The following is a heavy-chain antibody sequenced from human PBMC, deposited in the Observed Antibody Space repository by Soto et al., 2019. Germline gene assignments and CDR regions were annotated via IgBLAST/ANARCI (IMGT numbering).Heavy chain of an antibody. CDR3: AKGLNDILTGYYGY. CDR1: GGSTSSYY. V-gene: IGHV4-59*08. D-gene: IGHD3-9*01. Sequence: SETLSLTCTVSGGSTSSYYWSWIRQPPGKGLEWIGYIYYSGSTNYNPSLKSRVTISVDTSKNQFSLKLSSVTAADTAVYYCAKGLNDILTGYYGYWGQGTLVTVSS. J-gene: IGHJ4*02. CDR2: IYYSGST.